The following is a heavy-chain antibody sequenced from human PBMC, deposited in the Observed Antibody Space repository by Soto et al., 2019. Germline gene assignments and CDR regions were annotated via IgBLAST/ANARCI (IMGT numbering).Heavy chain of an antibody. D-gene: IGHD2-21*01. V-gene: IGHV4-59*01. CDR2: IFYTGST. Sequence: SETLSLTCTVSGGSISRYFWSWIRQSPGKGLEWIGYIFYTGSTTYNPSLKSRVTISIDTSKNQFSLKLSSLTAADTAVYYCAHFSDLEWLDPWGQGTLVT. J-gene: IGHJ5*02. CDR3: AHFSDLEWLDP. CDR1: GGSISRYF.